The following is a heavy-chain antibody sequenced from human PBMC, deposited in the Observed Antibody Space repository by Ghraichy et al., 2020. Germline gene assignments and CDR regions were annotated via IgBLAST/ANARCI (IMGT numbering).Heavy chain of an antibody. CDR1: GFTFSSYG. CDR2: IRYDGSNK. Sequence: GGSLRLSCAASGFTFSSYGMHWVRQAPGKGLEWVAFIRYDGSNKYYADSVKGRFTISRDNSKNTLYLQMNSLRAEDTAVYYCAKDLVAQQLVGDAFDIWGQGTMVTVSS. V-gene: IGHV3-30*02. D-gene: IGHD6-13*01. J-gene: IGHJ3*02. CDR3: AKDLVAQQLVGDAFDI.